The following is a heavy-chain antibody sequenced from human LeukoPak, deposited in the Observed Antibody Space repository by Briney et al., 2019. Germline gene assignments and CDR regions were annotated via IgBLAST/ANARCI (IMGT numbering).Heavy chain of an antibody. V-gene: IGHV3-23*01. Sequence: AGGSLRLSCTASGFTFSSYAMSWVRQAPGQGLEWVSVISSGGVNTYYRDSVKGRFTISRGNSKNTLYLQMNSLGAEDTAVYYCATGRGSGNYNWFDPWGQGTLVTVSS. D-gene: IGHD3-10*01. J-gene: IGHJ5*02. CDR1: GFTFSSYA. CDR3: ATGRGSGNYNWFDP. CDR2: ISSGGVNT.